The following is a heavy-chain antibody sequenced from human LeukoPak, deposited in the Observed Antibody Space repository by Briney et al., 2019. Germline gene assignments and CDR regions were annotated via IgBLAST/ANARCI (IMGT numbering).Heavy chain of an antibody. J-gene: IGHJ3*01. D-gene: IGHD3-16*01. Sequence: ASVKVSCKASGYTFTGYYMHWVRQAPGQGLEWMGWINPNSGGTNYAQKFQGRVTMTRDTSISTAYMELSRLRSDDTAVYYCTRGAVYGMSAFDLWGQGTVVTVSS. CDR3: TRGAVYGMSAFDL. CDR2: INPNSGGT. V-gene: IGHV1-2*02. CDR1: GYTFTGYY.